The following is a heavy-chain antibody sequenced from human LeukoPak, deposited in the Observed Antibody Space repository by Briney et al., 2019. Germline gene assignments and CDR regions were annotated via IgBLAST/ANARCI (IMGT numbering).Heavy chain of an antibody. D-gene: IGHD3-9*01. J-gene: IGHJ3*02. CDR3: ARECRYFDCMMAFDI. Sequence: GGSLRLSCAASGFTFNNYAMHWVRQAPGKGLEWVAVISYDGSNKYYADSVKGRFTISRDNSKNTLYLQMNSLRAEDTAVYYCARECRYFDCMMAFDIWGQGTMVTVSS. CDR2: ISYDGSNK. CDR1: GFTFNNYA. V-gene: IGHV3-30-3*01.